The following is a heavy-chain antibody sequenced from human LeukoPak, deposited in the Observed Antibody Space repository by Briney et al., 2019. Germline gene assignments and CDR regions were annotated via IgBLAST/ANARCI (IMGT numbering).Heavy chain of an antibody. D-gene: IGHD5-18*01. CDR2: ISYDGSNK. V-gene: IGHV3-30*04. CDR1: GFTFSSYA. CDR3: ARDLSGVTGYTYGRGIDY. J-gene: IGHJ4*02. Sequence: GGSMRLSCAASGFTFSSYAMHWVRQAPGKGLEWVAVISYDGSNKYYADSVKGRFTISRDNSKNTLYLQMNSLRAEDTAVYYCARDLSGVTGYTYGRGIDYWGQGTLVTVSS.